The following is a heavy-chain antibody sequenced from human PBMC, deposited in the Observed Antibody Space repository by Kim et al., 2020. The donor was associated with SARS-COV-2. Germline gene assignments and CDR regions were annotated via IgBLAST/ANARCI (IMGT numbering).Heavy chain of an antibody. CDR2: ILPVFDVR. Sequence: SVKVSCKTSGGFFSAYAISWVRQAPGQGLEWMGSILPVFDVRNYAQKFQGRVTMTADESTATAYMELSRLGFEDSAIYFCARPTPGYYGLDLWGQGST. J-gene: IGHJ6*02. CDR1: GGFFSAYA. V-gene: IGHV1-69*13. CDR3: ARPTPGYYGLDL. D-gene: IGHD2-2*01.